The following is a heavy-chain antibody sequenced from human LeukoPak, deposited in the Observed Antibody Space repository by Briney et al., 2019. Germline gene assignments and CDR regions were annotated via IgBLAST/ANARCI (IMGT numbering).Heavy chain of an antibody. J-gene: IGHJ5*02. D-gene: IGHD2-15*01. CDR1: GFTFRDYY. V-gene: IGHV3-11*04. CDR3: ARGADGVSSNSRGWFDP. Sequence: GGSLRLSCAASGFTFRDYYMTWIRQAPGKGLEWVSYISSSSNTIYYTDSVKGRFTISRDNAKNSMYLQMNSLRDEDTAVYYCARGADGVSSNSRGWFDPWGQGTLVTVSS. CDR2: ISSSSNTI.